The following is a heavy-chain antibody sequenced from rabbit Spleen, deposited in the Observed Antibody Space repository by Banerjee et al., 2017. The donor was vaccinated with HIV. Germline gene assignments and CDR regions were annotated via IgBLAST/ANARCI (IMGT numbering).Heavy chain of an antibody. CDR3: AREVLYAAYAGFGDATIYYFDL. Sequence: QEQLEESGGGLVKPEGSLPLTCKAAGVSFSDKDVLCCVRQPPGKGLERITCIKMVTGKSVYASWAKGRFIMSRASSTKVTLQMTSLTAADTATYFCAREVLYAAYAGFGDATIYYFDLWGPGTLVTVS. D-gene: IGHD6-1*01. V-gene: IGHV1S45*01. J-gene: IGHJ4*01. CDR1: GVSFSDKDV. CDR2: IKMVTGKS.